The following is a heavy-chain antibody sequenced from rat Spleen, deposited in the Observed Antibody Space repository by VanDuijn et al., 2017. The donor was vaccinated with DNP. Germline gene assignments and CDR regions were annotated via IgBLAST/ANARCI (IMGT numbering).Heavy chain of an antibody. J-gene: IGHJ2*01. CDR1: GFTFSNYG. D-gene: IGHD1-11*01. CDR3: TTTEALFDY. V-gene: IGHV5S13*01. Sequence: EVQLVESGGGFVQPGRSLKLSCAASGFTFSNYGMAWVRQAPTKGLEWVASIRDTGDTSFYRDSVKGRFTISRDNPKSTLYLQMDSLRSEDTATYYCTTTEALFDYWGQGVMVTVSS. CDR2: IRDTGDTS.